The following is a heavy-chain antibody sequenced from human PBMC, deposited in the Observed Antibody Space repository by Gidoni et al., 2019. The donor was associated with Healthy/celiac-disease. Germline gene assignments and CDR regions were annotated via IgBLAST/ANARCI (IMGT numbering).Heavy chain of an antibody. J-gene: IGHJ4*02. D-gene: IGHD6-6*01. CDR1: GFTFSSYG. CDR2: ISYDGSNK. V-gene: IGHV3-30*18. CDR3: AKEGEQLVYDY. Sequence: QVQLVESVGGVVQPGRSLRLPCAASGFTFSSYGMDWVRQAPAKGLEWVAVISYDGSNKYYADSVKGRFTISRDNSKNTLYLQMNSLRAEDTAVYYCAKEGEQLVYDYWGQGTLVTVSS.